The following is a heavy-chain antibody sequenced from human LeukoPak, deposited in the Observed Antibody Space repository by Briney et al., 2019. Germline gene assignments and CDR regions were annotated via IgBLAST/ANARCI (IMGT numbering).Heavy chain of an antibody. D-gene: IGHD3-3*01. CDR1: GFTFSGYA. J-gene: IGHJ4*02. CDR2: ISDRGEST. CDR3: ARDVSAFGFDY. Sequence: GGSLRLSCVATGFTFSGYAMSWVRQAPGKGLEWVSSISDRGESTHYADSVRGRLTISRDNFKNSLYLQMNSLRAEDTAVYYCARDVSAFGFDYWGQGTLVTVSS. V-gene: IGHV3-23*01.